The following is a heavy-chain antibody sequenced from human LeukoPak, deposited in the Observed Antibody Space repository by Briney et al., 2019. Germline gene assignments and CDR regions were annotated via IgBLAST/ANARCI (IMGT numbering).Heavy chain of an antibody. D-gene: IGHD2-8*01. CDR1: GFTFISYT. J-gene: IGHJ4*02. CDR2: ISGSGANT. CDR3: ATRAGRPMVY. Sequence: GGSLRLSCAASGFTFISYTMTWVRQAPGKGLEWVSGISGSGANTYYADSVKGRFTISRDNFKNTLYLQLNSLRGDDTATYYCATRAGRPMVYWGQGTLVTVSS. V-gene: IGHV3-23*01.